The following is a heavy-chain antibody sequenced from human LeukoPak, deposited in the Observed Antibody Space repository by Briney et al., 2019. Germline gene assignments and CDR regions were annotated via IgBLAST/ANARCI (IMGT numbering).Heavy chain of an antibody. CDR3: ARGSSIAARPRYFDY. CDR1: GFIFSDFA. D-gene: IGHD6-6*01. Sequence: GGSVRLSCAASGFIFSDFAMSWVRQAPGKGLEWVSGISDSGSSTYYADSVKGRFTISRDNAKNSLYLQMNSLRAEDTAVYYCARGSSIAARPRYFDYWGQGTLVTVSS. CDR2: ISDSGSST. J-gene: IGHJ4*02. V-gene: IGHV3-23*01.